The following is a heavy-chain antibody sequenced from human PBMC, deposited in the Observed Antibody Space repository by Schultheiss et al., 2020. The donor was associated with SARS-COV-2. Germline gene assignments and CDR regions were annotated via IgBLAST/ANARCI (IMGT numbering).Heavy chain of an antibody. D-gene: IGHD5-18*01. Sequence: GGSLRLSCAASGFTFSSYAMSWVRQAPGKGLEWVSYISSSSSTIYYADSVKGRFTISRDNAKNSLYLQMNSLRDEDTAVYYCARDPTTVGYSYGVYYYYGMDVWGQGTTVTVSS. CDR3: ARDPTTVGYSYGVYYYYGMDV. V-gene: IGHV3-48*02. CDR2: ISSSSSTI. J-gene: IGHJ6*02. CDR1: GFTFSSYA.